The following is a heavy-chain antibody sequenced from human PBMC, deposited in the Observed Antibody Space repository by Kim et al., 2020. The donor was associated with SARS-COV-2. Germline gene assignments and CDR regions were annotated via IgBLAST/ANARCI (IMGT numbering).Heavy chain of an antibody. CDR3: ARGTTTYFDY. V-gene: IGHV6-1*01. D-gene: IGHD1-7*01. Sequence: SQTLSLTCALSGDSVSSNSSTWNWIRQSPSRGLEWLGSTYYRSKWYNDYAISVKSRITINSDTSKNQFSLQLNSVTPEDTAVYYCARGTTTYFDYWGHGTLVTVSS. CDR1: GDSVSSNSST. J-gene: IGHJ4*01. CDR2: TYYRSKWYN.